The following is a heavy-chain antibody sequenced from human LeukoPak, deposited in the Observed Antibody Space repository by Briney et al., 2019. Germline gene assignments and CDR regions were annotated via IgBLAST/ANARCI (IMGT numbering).Heavy chain of an antibody. CDR2: IYYSGST. CDR3: ARNNYDILTGHYIFWLDP. Sequence: SETLSLTCTVSGGSISSYYWTWIRQPPGKGLEWIGYIYYSGSTNYNPSLKSRVTISVDTSKNQFSLKLSSVTAADTAVYYCARNNYDILTGHYIFWLDPWGQGTLVTVSS. V-gene: IGHV4-59*01. J-gene: IGHJ5*02. D-gene: IGHD3-9*01. CDR1: GGSISSYY.